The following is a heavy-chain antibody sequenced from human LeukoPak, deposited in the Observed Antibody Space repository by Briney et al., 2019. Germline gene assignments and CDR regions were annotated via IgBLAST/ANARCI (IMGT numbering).Heavy chain of an antibody. CDR1: GYTLTELS. Sequence: GASVKVSCKVSGYTLTELSIHWMRQAPGKGLEWMGGFDPEDGATIYAQKFQGRVTMTEDTSTDTAYMELSSLRSEDTAVYYCATESSTYRNAMDVWGQGTTVTVSS. CDR3: ATESSTYRNAMDV. V-gene: IGHV1-24*01. J-gene: IGHJ6*02. D-gene: IGHD5-18*01. CDR2: FDPEDGAT.